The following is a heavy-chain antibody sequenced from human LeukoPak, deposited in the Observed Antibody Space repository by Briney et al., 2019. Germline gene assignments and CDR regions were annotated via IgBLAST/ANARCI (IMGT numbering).Heavy chain of an antibody. J-gene: IGHJ4*02. CDR2: IRSKAYGGTT. Sequence: GGSLRLSCTVSGFTFGDYAMSWFRQAPGKGLEWVGFIRSKAYGGTTEYAASVKGRFTISRDDSKSIAYLQMNSLKTEDTAVYYCTRHLSIAVAGMVSAPQDYFDYWGQGTLVTVSS. CDR1: GFTFGDYA. V-gene: IGHV3-49*03. CDR3: TRHLSIAVAGMVSAPQDYFDY. D-gene: IGHD6-19*01.